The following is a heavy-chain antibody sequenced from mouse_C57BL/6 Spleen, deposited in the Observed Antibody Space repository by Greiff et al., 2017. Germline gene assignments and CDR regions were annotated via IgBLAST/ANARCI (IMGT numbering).Heavy chain of an antibody. J-gene: IGHJ4*01. D-gene: IGHD2-3*01. CDR3: TNYDGYYRAVDY. Sequence: EVKVVESGGGLVQPGGSMKLSCAASGFTFSDAWMDWVRQSPEKGLEWVAEIRNKANNHATYYAESVKGRFTISRDDSKSSVYLQMNSLRAEDTGIYYCTNYDGYYRAVDYWGQGTSVTVSS. CDR2: IRNKANNHAT. V-gene: IGHV6-6*01. CDR1: GFTFSDAW.